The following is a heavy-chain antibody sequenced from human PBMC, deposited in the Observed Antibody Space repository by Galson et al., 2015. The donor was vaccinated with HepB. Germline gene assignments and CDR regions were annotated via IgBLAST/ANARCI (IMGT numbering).Heavy chain of an antibody. D-gene: IGHD2-15*01. CDR1: GDSVSSNSAA. V-gene: IGHV6-1*01. CDR2: TYYRSKWYN. CDR3: ARELGHIVAARGKGMDV. Sequence: CAISGDSVSSNSAAWNWIRQSPSRGLEWLGRTYYRSKWYNDYAVSVKSRITINPDTSKNQLSLQLNSVTPEDTAVYYCARELGHIVAARGKGMDVWGQGTTVTVSS. J-gene: IGHJ6*02.